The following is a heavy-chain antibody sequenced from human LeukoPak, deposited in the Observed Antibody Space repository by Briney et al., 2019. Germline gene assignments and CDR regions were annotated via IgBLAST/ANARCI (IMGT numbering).Heavy chain of an antibody. D-gene: IGHD1-1*01. Sequence: ASVKVSCKASGYTFTGYYIHWVRQAPGQGLEWMGWINPNSGGTNYAQKFQGRVTLTRDTSITTAYMELSRLRYDDTAIYYCAREGREFGPHKLAGFDYWGQGALVTVSS. V-gene: IGHV1-2*02. J-gene: IGHJ4*02. CDR3: AREGREFGPHKLAGFDY. CDR1: GYTFTGYY. CDR2: INPNSGGT.